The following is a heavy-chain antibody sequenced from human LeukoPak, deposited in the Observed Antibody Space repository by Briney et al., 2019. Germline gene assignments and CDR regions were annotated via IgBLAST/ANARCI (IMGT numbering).Heavy chain of an antibody. CDR2: INHSGST. J-gene: IGHJ4*02. V-gene: IGHV4-34*01. D-gene: IGHD3-3*01. CDR3: ARVRYYDFWSGYFDY. Sequence: PSETLSLTCAVYGGSFSGYYWSWIRQPPGKGLEWIGEINHSGSTNYNPSLKSRVTISVDTSKNQFPLKLSPVTAADTAVYYCARVRYYDFWSGYFDYWGQGTLVTVSS. CDR1: GGSFSGYY.